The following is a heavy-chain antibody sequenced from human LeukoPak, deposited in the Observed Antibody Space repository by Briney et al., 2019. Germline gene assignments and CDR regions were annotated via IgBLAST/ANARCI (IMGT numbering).Heavy chain of an antibody. CDR2: VSSSGTT. CDR3: ARLGGLYNWLDP. J-gene: IGHJ5*02. CDR1: GGSFISSLYR. Sequence: SETLSLTCTVSGGSFISSLYRWGWIRQSPEKGLEWIGTVSSSGTTDYNPSLESRLTLSVDTSKDQFSLRLNSVTVADTAVYFCARLGGLYNWLDPWGQGTLVIVSS. V-gene: IGHV4-39*01.